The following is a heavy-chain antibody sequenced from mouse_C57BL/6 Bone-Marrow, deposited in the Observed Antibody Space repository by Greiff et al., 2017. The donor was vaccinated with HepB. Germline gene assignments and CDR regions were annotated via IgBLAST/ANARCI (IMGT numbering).Heavy chain of an antibody. J-gene: IGHJ2*01. D-gene: IGHD4-1*01. CDR3: TANWDEIDY. CDR1: GFNIKDDY. V-gene: IGHV14-4*01. CDR2: IDPENGDT. Sequence: VQLQQSGAELVRPGASVKLSCTASGFNIKDDYMHWVKQRPEQGLEWIGWIDPENGDTEYASKLQGKATITADTSSNTAYLQLSSLTSEDTAVYYCTANWDEIDYWGQGTTLTVSS.